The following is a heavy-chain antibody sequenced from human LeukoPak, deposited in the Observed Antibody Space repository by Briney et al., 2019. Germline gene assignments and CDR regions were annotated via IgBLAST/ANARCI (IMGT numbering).Heavy chain of an antibody. CDR1: GGSFSGYY. D-gene: IGHD2-2*01. V-gene: IGHV4-34*01. Sequence: SETLSLTCAVYGGSFSGYYWSWIRQPPGKGLEWIGEINHSGSTNYNPSLKSRVTISVDTSKNQFSLKLSSVTAADTAVYYCAGAGYQLPLSYNWFDPWGQGTLVTVSS. CDR2: INHSGST. CDR3: AGAGYQLPLSYNWFDP. J-gene: IGHJ5*02.